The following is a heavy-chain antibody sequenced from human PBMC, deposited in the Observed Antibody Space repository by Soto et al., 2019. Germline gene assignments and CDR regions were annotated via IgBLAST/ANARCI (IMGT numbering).Heavy chain of an antibody. V-gene: IGHV4-34*01. CDR2: INHSGST. CDR3: ARGKGYCSGGSCYSGYYYMDV. Sequence: QVQLQQWDAGLLKPSETLSLTCAVYGGSFSGYYWSWIRQPPGKGLEWIGEINHSGSTNYNPSLKGRVTISVDTSKNQFSLKLSSVTAAETAVYYCARGKGYCSGGSCYSGYYYMDVWGKGTTVTVSS. CDR1: GGSFSGYY. J-gene: IGHJ6*03. D-gene: IGHD2-15*01.